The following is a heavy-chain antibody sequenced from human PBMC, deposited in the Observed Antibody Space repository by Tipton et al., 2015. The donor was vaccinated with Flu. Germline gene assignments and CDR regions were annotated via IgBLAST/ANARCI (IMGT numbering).Heavy chain of an antibody. CDR2: IHYSGSP. V-gene: IGHV4-38-2*02. Sequence: TLSLTCTVSGYSMRSDYFWGWIRQPPGKGLEWIGNIHYSGSPHYNPSLKSRVTISIDTSKRQFSLRLRSVTAADTAVYYCARRDYSNYVSDSKNWFDPWGQGPQSPSPQ. CDR3: ARRDYSNYVSDSKNWFDP. D-gene: IGHD4-11*01. J-gene: IGHJ5*02. CDR1: GYSMRSDYF.